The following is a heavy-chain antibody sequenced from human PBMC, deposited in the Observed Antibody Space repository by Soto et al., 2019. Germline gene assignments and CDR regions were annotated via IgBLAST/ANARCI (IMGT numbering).Heavy chain of an antibody. Sequence: GGSLRLSCAASGFTFSSYSMNWVRQAPGKGLEWVSYISSSSSTIYYADSVKGRFTISRDNAKNSLYLQMNSLRDEDTAVYYCARDKCSSTSCYVRYYYYGMDVWGQGTTVTVSS. D-gene: IGHD2-2*01. CDR2: ISSSSSTI. V-gene: IGHV3-48*02. CDR3: ARDKCSSTSCYVRYYYYGMDV. J-gene: IGHJ6*02. CDR1: GFTFSSYS.